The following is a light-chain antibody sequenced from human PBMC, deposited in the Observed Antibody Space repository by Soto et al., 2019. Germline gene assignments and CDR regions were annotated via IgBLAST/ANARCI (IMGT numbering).Light chain of an antibody. CDR3: SSYRRPTTLV. J-gene: IGLJ1*01. V-gene: IGLV2-14*03. CDR2: EVT. CDR1: STDIGDYNW. Sequence: QSALTQPASVSGSPGQSITISCTGTSTDIGDYNWVSWCQQHPGRAPKLIIYEVTNRPSGVSDRFSGSKSGNTASLTISGLQTDDEADYFCSSYRRPTTLVFGPGTKVTVL.